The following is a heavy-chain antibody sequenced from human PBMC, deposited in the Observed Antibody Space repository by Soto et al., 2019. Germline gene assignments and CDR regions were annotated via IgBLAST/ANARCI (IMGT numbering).Heavy chain of an antibody. CDR1: GFTVSSNY. D-gene: IGHD2-15*01. V-gene: IGHV3-53*01. CDR3: ASSVVGPHYYYGMDV. CDR2: IYSGGST. Sequence: GGSLRLSCAASGFTVSSNYMSWVRQAPGKGLEWVSVIYSGGSTYYADSVKGRFTISRDNSKNTLYLQMNSLRAEDTAVYYCASSVVGPHYYYGMDVWGQGTTVTVSS. J-gene: IGHJ6*02.